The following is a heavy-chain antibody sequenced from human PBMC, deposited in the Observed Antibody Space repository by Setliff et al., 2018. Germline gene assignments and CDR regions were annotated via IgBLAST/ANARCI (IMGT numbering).Heavy chain of an antibody. CDR2: LFYSGST. J-gene: IGHJ6*03. D-gene: IGHD1-26*01. CDR1: GASISSDY. CDR3: ARAPPNRYSGSYEYFYMDV. V-gene: IGHV4-59*08. Sequence: SETLSLTCTVSGASISSDYWNWIRQPPGKGLEWLGYLFYSGSTNYNPSLKSRVTISVDTSNNQFSLKVSSVTAADTAVYYCARAPPNRYSGSYEYFYMDVWGKGTTVTVSS.